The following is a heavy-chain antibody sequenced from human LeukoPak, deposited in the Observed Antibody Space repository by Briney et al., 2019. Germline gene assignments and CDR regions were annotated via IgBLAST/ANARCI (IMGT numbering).Heavy chain of an antibody. Sequence: TGGSLRLSCAASGFTFSSYAMSWVRQAPGKGLEWVSAISGSGGSTYYADSVKGRFTISRDNSKNTLYLQMNSLRAEDTAVYYCAKGRRGLRYFDWLLVRWFDYWGQGTLVTVSS. CDR3: AKGRRGLRYFDWLLVRWFDY. J-gene: IGHJ4*02. D-gene: IGHD3-9*01. CDR2: ISGSGGST. CDR1: GFTFSSYA. V-gene: IGHV3-23*01.